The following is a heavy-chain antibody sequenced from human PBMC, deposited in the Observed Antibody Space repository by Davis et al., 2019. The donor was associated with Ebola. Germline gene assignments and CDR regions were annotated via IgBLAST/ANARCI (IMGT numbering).Heavy chain of an antibody. J-gene: IGHJ4*02. Sequence: SQTLSLTCAISGDSVSSNSAAGNWIRQSPSRGLEWLGRTYYRSKWYNDYAVSVKSRITINPDTSKNQFSLQLNSVTPEDTAVYSCARASSSWTPVLDYWGQGTLVTGSS. CDR2: TYYRSKWYN. V-gene: IGHV6-1*01. CDR1: GDSVSSNSAA. D-gene: IGHD6-13*01. CDR3: ARASSSWTPVLDY.